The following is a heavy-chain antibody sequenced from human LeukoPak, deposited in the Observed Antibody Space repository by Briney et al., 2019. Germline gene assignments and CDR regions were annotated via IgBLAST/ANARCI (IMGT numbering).Heavy chain of an antibody. CDR3: ARGGYCSGTTCYLFNAFDI. CDR2: ISSSVSTV. J-gene: IGHJ3*02. Sequence: GGSLRHSCAASGFIFSSVEMNWVRQAPGKGLEWVSYISSSVSTVYYADSVKGRFTISRDNAKNSLYLQMNSLRVEDTAVYYCARGGYCSGTTCYLFNAFDIWGRGTTVTVSS. D-gene: IGHD2-2*01. CDR1: GFIFSSVE. V-gene: IGHV3-48*03.